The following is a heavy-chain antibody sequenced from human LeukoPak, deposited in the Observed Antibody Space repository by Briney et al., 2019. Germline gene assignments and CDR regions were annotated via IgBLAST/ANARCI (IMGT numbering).Heavy chain of an antibody. CDR1: GGSVTNDNYF. CDR2: IYYTAGS. Sequence: SETLSLTCTVSGGSVTNDNYFWSWTRQPPGEGLEWIAYIYYTAGSYYNPSLRSRVTMSIDTSRNQFSLKLSSVTAAYTAVYYCARGATLGGGGFDIWGQGTMVTVSS. CDR3: ARGATLGGGGFDI. V-gene: IGHV4-61*01. J-gene: IGHJ3*02. D-gene: IGHD2-21*01.